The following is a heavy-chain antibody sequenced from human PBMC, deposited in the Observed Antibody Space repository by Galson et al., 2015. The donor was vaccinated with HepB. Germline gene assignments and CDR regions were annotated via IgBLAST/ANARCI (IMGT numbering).Heavy chain of an antibody. CDR1: GFTFSNYP. CDR2: IFSDGRST. Sequence: SLRLSCAASGFTFSNYPMHWVRQAPGRGLEYVSAIFSDGRSTYYADSVKGRFTISRDNSKNTLYLQMSSLRTADTAVYYCVTTHRSGWPDLYYFEYWGQGTLVTVSS. D-gene: IGHD6-19*01. CDR3: VTTHRSGWPDLYYFEY. J-gene: IGHJ4*02. V-gene: IGHV3-64D*06.